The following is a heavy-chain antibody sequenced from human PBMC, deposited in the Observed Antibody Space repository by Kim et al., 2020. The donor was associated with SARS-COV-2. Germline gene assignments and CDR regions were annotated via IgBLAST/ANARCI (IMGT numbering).Heavy chain of an antibody. J-gene: IGHJ6*02. V-gene: IGHV4-39*01. CDR1: GGSISSSSYY. D-gene: IGHD3-3*01. CDR3: ARVPRIFGVVIGMDV. CDR2: IYYSGST. Sequence: SETLSLTCTVSGGSISSSSYYWGWIRQPPGKGLEWIGNIYYSGSTYYNPSLKSRVTISVDTSKNQFSLKLSSVTAADTAVYYWARVPRIFGVVIGMDVWGQGTTVTVSS.